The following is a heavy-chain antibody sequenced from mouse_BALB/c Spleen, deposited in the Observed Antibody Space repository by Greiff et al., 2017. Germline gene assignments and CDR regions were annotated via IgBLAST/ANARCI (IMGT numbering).Heavy chain of an antibody. CDR3: ARYYGSSSWYFDY. V-gene: IGHV1-7*01. J-gene: IGHJ2*01. CDR2: INPSTGYT. Sequence: VQLQQSGAELAKPGASVKMSCKASGYTFTSYWMHWVKQRPGQGLEWIGYINPSTGYTEYNQKFKDKATLTADKSSSTAYMQLSSLTSEDSAVYYCARYYGSSSWYFDYWGQGTTLTVSS. CDR1: GYTFTSYW. D-gene: IGHD1-1*01.